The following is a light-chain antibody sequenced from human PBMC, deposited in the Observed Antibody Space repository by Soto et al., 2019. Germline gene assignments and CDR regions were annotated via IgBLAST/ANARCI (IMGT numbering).Light chain of an antibody. CDR1: SSNIESNY. V-gene: IGLV1-47*01. Sequence: QSLLTQPPSASGTPGQRVTISCSGSSSNIESNYVYWYQQLPGTAPRLLIYRNNQRPSGVPDRFSGSKSGTSAALAISALRAEDEADYYCTVWDDSLRGRLFGGGTKLTGL. CDR3: TVWDDSLRGRL. CDR2: RNN. J-gene: IGLJ2*01.